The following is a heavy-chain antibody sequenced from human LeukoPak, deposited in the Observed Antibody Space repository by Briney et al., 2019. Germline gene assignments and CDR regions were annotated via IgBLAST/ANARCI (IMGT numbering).Heavy chain of an antibody. V-gene: IGHV3-7*01. D-gene: IGHD3-3*01. CDR2: IKQDGSEK. CDR3: AAELRSGYFVGAFDI. Sequence: GGSLRLSYAASGFTFSSYWMSWVRQAPGKGLEWVANIKQDGSEKYYVDSVKGRFTISRDNAKNSLYLQMNSLRAEDTAVYYCAAELRSGYFVGAFDIWGQGTMVTVSS. J-gene: IGHJ3*02. CDR1: GFTFSSYW.